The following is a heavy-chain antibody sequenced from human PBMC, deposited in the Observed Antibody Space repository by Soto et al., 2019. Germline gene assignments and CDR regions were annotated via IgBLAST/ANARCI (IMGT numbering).Heavy chain of an antibody. J-gene: IGHJ4*02. CDR3: AKVWGDTPSEEDY. D-gene: IGHD3-16*01. V-gene: IGHV1-2*02. CDR2: INPNSGGT. CDR1: GYTFTRYF. Sequence: QVPLVKSGAEVKKPGASVKVSCKASGYTFTRYFIHWVRQAPGHGLEWMGWINPNSGGTNYAQKFMGRVTMTRDTSISTAYMELSRLRFDDTAVYYCAKVWGDTPSEEDYWGQGALITVSS.